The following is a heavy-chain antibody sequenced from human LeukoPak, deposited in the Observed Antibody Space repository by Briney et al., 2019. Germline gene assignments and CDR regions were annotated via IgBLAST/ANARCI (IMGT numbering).Heavy chain of an antibody. J-gene: IGHJ4*02. Sequence: GGSLRLSCAASGFTFSSDGMHWVRQAPGKGLEWVAVIWYDGSNKYYADSAKGRFTISRDNSKNTLYLQMNSLRAEDTAVYYCARDRGSYWDGGNDYWGQGTLVTVSS. D-gene: IGHD1-26*01. CDR1: GFTFSSDG. CDR2: IWYDGSNK. V-gene: IGHV3-33*01. CDR3: ARDRGSYWDGGNDY.